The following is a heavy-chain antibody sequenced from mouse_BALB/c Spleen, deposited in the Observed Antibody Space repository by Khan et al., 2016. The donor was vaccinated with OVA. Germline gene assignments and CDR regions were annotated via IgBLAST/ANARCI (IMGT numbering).Heavy chain of an antibody. CDR3: VRDGYYGRGYAMDY. CDR1: GFSLTSYD. V-gene: IGHV2-9-2*01. Sequence: QVQLKESGPGLVAPSQSLSITCTASGFSLTSYDISWIRQPPGKGLEWLGVIWTGGGTNYNSAFMSRLSISKDNSKSQVFLKMNSLQTDDTAIYYCVRDGYYGRGYAMDYWGQGTSVTVSS. D-gene: IGHD1-1*01. J-gene: IGHJ4*01. CDR2: IWTGGGT.